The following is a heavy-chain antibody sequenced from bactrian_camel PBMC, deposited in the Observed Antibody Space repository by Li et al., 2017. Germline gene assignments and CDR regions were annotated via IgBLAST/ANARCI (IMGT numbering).Heavy chain of an antibody. Sequence: HVQLVESGGGSVQAGGSLRLSCKPSGWATCMGWFREVPGNEREGVAAIRTGGDSVYYGAFVRGRFTISQMPGDRATYLQMNSLKPEDTAMYYCVALRSCSISTVQYVTSWGQGTQVTVS. CDR2: IRTGGDSV. J-gene: IGHJ6*01. D-gene: IGHD4*01. CDR3: VALRSCSISTVQYVTS. CDR1: GWATCM. V-gene: IGHV3S54*01.